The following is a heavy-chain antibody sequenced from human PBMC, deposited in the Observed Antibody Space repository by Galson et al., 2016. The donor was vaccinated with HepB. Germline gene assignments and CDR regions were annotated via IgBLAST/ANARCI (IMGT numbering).Heavy chain of an antibody. CDR2: IYYSGST. D-gene: IGHD3-10*01. CDR3: ARGPLRTYYYRSGSPRRSSLVF. J-gene: IGHJ4*01. CDR1: GGSISSSSYY. V-gene: IGHV4-39*07. Sequence: LSLTCTVSGGSISSSSYYWGWIRQPPGKGLEWIRSIYYSGSTYYNPSLKSRVTISVDTSTNQVSLNLNSVTAAGTAVYFCARGPLRTYYYRSGSPRRSSLVFWGQGTLVTVSS.